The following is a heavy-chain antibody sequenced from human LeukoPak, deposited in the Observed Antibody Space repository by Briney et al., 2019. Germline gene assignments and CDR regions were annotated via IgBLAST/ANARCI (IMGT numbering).Heavy chain of an antibody. CDR1: GGSISSYY. CDR2: IYYSGST. D-gene: IGHD1-26*01. J-gene: IGHJ3*02. Sequence: SETPSLTCTVSGGSISSYYWSWIRQPPGKGLEWIGYIYYSGSTNYNPSLKSRVTISVDTSKNQFSLKLSSVTAADTAVYYCARIPGSYFAFDIWGQGTMVTVSS. V-gene: IGHV4-59*01. CDR3: ARIPGSYFAFDI.